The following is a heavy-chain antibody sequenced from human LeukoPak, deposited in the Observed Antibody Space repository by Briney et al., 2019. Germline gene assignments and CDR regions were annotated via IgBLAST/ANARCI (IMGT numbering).Heavy chain of an antibody. CDR2: IIPIFGTA. Sequence: SVKVSCKASGYTFTNYYMHWVRQAPGQGLEWMGGIIPIFGTANYAQKFQGRVTITADESTSTAYMELSSLRSEETAVYYCARDSYYDSSGYYNYWGQGTLVTVSS. J-gene: IGHJ4*02. CDR3: ARDSYYDSSGYYNY. CDR1: GYTFTNYY. D-gene: IGHD3-22*01. V-gene: IGHV1-69*13.